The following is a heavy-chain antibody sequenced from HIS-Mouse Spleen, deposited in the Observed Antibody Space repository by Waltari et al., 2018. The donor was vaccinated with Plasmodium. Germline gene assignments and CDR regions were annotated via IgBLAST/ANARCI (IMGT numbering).Heavy chain of an antibody. Sequence: EVQLVESGGGLVTPGGSLRLSCAASGFTSSSYGMTWVRQAPGKGLEWVSSISSSSSYIYYADSVKGRFTISRDNAKNSLYLQMNSLRAEDTAVYYCARESSSSWYFDYWGQGTLVTVSS. V-gene: IGHV3-21*01. D-gene: IGHD6-13*01. CDR1: GFTSSSYG. J-gene: IGHJ4*02. CDR3: ARESSSSWYFDY. CDR2: ISSSSSYI.